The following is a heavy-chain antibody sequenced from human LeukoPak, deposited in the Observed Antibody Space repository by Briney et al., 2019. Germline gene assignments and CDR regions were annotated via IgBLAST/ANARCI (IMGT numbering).Heavy chain of an antibody. D-gene: IGHD3-3*01. CDR3: ARVRDYDFWSGYSGDAFDI. CDR1: GGSISSSSYY. V-gene: IGHV4-39*07. Sequence: SETLSLTCTVSGGSISSSSYYWGWIRQPPGKGLEWVGSIYYSGSTNYNPSLKSRVTISVDTSKNQFSLKLSSVTAADTAVYYCARVRDYDFWSGYSGDAFDIWGQGTMVTVSS. CDR2: IYYSGST. J-gene: IGHJ3*02.